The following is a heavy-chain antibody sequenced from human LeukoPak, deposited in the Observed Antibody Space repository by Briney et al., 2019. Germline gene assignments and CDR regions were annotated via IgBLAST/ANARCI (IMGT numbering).Heavy chain of an antibody. CDR3: ASVPDDYGGIKPQRPVYY. V-gene: IGHV3-20*04. CDR2: INWNGGST. CDR1: GFTFDDYG. D-gene: IGHD4-23*01. Sequence: PGGSLRLSCAASGFTFDDYGMSWVRQAPGKGLEWVSGINWNGGSTGYADSVKGRFTISRDNAKNSLYLQMNSLRAEDTAVYYCASVPDDYGGIKPQRPVYYWGQGTLVTVSS. J-gene: IGHJ4*02.